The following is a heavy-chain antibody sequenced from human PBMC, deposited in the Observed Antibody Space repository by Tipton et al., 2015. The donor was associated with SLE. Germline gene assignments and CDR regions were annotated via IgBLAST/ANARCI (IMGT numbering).Heavy chain of an antibody. CDR2: IYTSGST. D-gene: IGHD6-19*01. V-gene: IGHV4-4*08. CDR1: GGSLSGYY. Sequence: TLSLTCAVYGGSLSGYYWSWIRQPPGKGLEWIGYIYTSGSTYYNPSLKSRVTISVDTSKNQFSLKLSSVTAADTAVYYCARDWAVAGTYALYYFDYWGQGTLVTVSS. CDR3: ARDWAVAGTYALYYFDY. J-gene: IGHJ4*02.